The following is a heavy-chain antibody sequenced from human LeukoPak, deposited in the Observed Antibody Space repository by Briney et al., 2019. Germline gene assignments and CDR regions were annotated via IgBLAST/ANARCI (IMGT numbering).Heavy chain of an antibody. Sequence: GGSLRLSCEVSGFTFSSFAMSWVRQAPGKGLEWVSGISASGGTTNYADSVKGRLTISRDNSQNTLYLQMNSLRAEDTAVYYCAKRTPYSSGSYYFDYWGQGTLVTVST. CDR2: ISASGGTT. CDR3: AKRTPYSSGSYYFDY. CDR1: GFTFSSFA. J-gene: IGHJ4*02. V-gene: IGHV3-23*01. D-gene: IGHD3-22*01.